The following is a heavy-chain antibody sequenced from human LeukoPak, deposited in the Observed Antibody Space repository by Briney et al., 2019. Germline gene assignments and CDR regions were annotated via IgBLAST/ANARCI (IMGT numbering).Heavy chain of an antibody. CDR1: GGSFSGYY. D-gene: IGHD2-15*01. CDR3: AGDSFDAFDI. CDR2: INHSGST. J-gene: IGHJ3*02. Sequence: PSETLSLTCAVYGGSFSGYYWSWIRQPPGKGLGWVWEINHSGSTNDHLSLKSRVTITVDTSKNQISLKLSSVTAADTAVYYCAGDSFDAFDIWGQGTMVTVSS. V-gene: IGHV4-34*01.